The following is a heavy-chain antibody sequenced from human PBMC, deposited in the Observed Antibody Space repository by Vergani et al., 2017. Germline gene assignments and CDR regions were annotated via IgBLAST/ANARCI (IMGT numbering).Heavy chain of an antibody. CDR2: ISYDGSNK. V-gene: IGHV3-30-3*01. CDR1: GFTFSSYA. J-gene: IGHJ6*04. Sequence: LEESGGGSVKPGGSLRLSCAASGFTFSSYAMHWVRQAPGKGLEWVAVISYDGSNKYYADSVKGRFTISRDNSKNTLYLQMNSLRAEDTAVYYCARDIRRYCSSTSCWVPMDVWGKGTTVTVSS. CDR3: ARDIRRYCSSTSCWVPMDV. D-gene: IGHD2-2*01.